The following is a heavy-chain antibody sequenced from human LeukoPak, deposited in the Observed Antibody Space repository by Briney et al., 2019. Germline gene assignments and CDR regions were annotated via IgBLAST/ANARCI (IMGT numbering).Heavy chain of an antibody. Sequence: GGSLRLSCAASRFTFSNYGVNWVRQAPGKGLEWVSYINSRSSTIYYADSVRGRFTISRDNAKNSLYLQMNSLKAEDTAVYYCARDQGYSSSSAVGYWGQGTLVTVSS. CDR3: ARDQGYSSSSAVGY. D-gene: IGHD6-6*01. J-gene: IGHJ4*02. CDR1: RFTFSNYG. V-gene: IGHV3-48*01. CDR2: INSRSSTI.